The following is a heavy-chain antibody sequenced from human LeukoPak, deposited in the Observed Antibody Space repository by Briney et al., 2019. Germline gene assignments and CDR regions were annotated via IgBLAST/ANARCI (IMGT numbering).Heavy chain of an antibody. Sequence: SVKVSCKASGGTFSSYAISWVRQAPGQGLEWMGGVIPIFGTANYAQKFQGRVTITADESTSTAYMELSSLRSEDTAVYYCARDYYDSSGSPYYFDYWGQGTLVTVSS. V-gene: IGHV1-69*13. CDR2: VIPIFGTA. J-gene: IGHJ4*02. D-gene: IGHD3-22*01. CDR3: ARDYYDSSGSPYYFDY. CDR1: GGTFSSYA.